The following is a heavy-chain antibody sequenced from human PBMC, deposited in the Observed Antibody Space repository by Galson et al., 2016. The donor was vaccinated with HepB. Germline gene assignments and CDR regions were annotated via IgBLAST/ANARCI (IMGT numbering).Heavy chain of an antibody. CDR3: AKDLQYSSSPADHGLDV. V-gene: IGHV3-9*01. CDR1: GFTFDDYA. D-gene: IGHD6-13*01. J-gene: IGHJ6*02. CDR2: INWNSGTI. Sequence: SLRLSCAASGFTFDDYAMHWVRQAPGKGLEWVAGINWNSGTIGYADSVRGRFTISRDNAKNSLYLQMNSLRPEDTALYYCAKDLQYSSSPADHGLDVWGLGTTVTVSS.